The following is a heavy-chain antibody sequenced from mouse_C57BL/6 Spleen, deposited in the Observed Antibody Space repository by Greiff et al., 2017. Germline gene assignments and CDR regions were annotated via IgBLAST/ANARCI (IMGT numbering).Heavy chain of an antibody. CDR2: IYPRDGST. V-gene: IGHV1-78*01. CDR3: ASRSSYYYAMDV. D-gene: IGHD1-1*01. J-gene: IGHJ4*01. CDR1: GYTFTDHT. Sequence: VQVVESDAELVKPGASVKISCKVSGYTFTDHTIHWMKQRPEQGLEWIGYIYPRDGSTKYNEKFKGKATLTADKSSSTAYMQLNRLTSEDSAVYCCASRSSYYYAMDVWGRGTSVTVSS.